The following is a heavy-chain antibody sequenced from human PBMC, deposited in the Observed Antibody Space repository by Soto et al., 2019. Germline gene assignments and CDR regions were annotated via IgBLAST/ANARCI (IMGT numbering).Heavy chain of an antibody. V-gene: IGHV1-18*01. CDR1: GYTFTSYG. J-gene: IGHJ3*02. Sequence: ASVKVSCKASGYTFTSYGISWVRQAPGQGLEWMGWISAYNGNTNYAQKLQGRVTMTTDTSTSTAYMELRSLRSHDTAVYYCARDRPRYCSSTSCYLDAFDIWGQGTMVTVS. CDR2: ISAYNGNT. CDR3: ARDRPRYCSSTSCYLDAFDI. D-gene: IGHD2-2*01.